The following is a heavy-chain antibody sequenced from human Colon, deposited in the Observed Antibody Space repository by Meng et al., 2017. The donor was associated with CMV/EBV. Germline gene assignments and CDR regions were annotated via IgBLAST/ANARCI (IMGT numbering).Heavy chain of an antibody. D-gene: IGHD1-14*01. CDR2: ISPTSATI. CDR3: ARDPLGGEPSYYYGMDV. V-gene: IGHV3-11*01. CDR1: GFTFSDYF. J-gene: IGHJ6*02. Sequence: GESLKISCTASGFTFSDYFFAWMRQAPGKGLEWLSYISPTSATIYYADSVKGRFAVSRDNAKKSLYLDMNSLTVEDTALYYCARDPLGGEPSYYYGMDVWGQGTTVTVSS.